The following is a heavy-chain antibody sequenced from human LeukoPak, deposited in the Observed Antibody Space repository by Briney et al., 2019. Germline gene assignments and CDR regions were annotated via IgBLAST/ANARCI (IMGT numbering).Heavy chain of an antibody. CDR1: GGSISSGGYY. CDR3: ARTYCDSTTCYRFDY. CDR2: IQTSGST. V-gene: IGHV4-61*02. Sequence: SSETLSLTCTVSGGSISSGGYYWNWIRQPAGKGLEWIGRIQTSGSTNYNPSLNSRVTISVDTSENQFSLELRSVTAADAAVYYCARTYCDSTTCYRFDYWGQGTLVTVSS. D-gene: IGHD2-2*01. J-gene: IGHJ4*02.